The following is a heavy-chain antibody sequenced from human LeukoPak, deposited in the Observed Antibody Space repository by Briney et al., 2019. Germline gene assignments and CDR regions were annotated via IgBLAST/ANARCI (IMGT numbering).Heavy chain of an antibody. CDR2: ITWNSGSV. D-gene: IGHD3/OR15-3a*01. Sequence: GGSLRLSCAASGFTFDDYAMHWVRQAPGKGLEWVSGITWNSGSVVYADSVKGRFTISRDNAKNSLCLQMNSLRTEDTGLYYCAKVGSCISRSGNDCWTHFDYWGQGTLVTVSS. J-gene: IGHJ4*02. CDR3: AKVGSCISRSGNDCWTHFDY. CDR1: GFTFDDYA. V-gene: IGHV3-9*01.